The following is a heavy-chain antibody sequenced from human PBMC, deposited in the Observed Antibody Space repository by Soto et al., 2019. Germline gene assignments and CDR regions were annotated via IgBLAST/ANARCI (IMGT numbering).Heavy chain of an antibody. CDR3: ARGAVAGNFAY. Sequence: QVHLQASGPGLMQPSETLSLTCTVSGGSVSSDSCYWTWIPQAPGTGREWIGYIHSSDSTNHNPSLKSRITISLETSRNHFSLNLTSVTAADTAVYYCARGAVAGNFAYWGQGTLVADSS. CDR2: IHSSDST. J-gene: IGHJ4*02. D-gene: IGHD2-15*01. CDR1: GGSVSSDSCY. V-gene: IGHV4-61*03.